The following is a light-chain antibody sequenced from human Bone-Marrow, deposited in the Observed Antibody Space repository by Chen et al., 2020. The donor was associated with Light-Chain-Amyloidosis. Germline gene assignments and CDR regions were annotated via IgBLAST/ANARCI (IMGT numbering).Light chain of an antibody. CDR1: NIGSTS. CDR2: DDS. V-gene: IGLV3-21*02. CDR3: QVWDRSSDRPV. J-gene: IGLJ3*02. Sequence: SYVLTQPSSVSAAPGQTAKIACGGNNIGSTSVHWYQQTPGQAPLLVVYDDSDRPSGIPERLSGSNSGNTATLTISRVEAGDEADYYCQVWDRSSDRPVFGGGTKLTVL.